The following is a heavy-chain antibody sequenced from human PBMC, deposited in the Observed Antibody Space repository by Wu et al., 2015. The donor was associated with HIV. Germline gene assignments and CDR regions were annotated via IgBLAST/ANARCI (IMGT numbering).Heavy chain of an antibody. Sequence: QVHLVQFGGEVKKPGSSVKVTCKASGDGFTSYAVSWVRQAPGQGLEWMGWITTYTGKTNYAQNFQGRVTMTTDTSTNTIYMELASLTFDDTAVYYCARGLPPHTWGTSFLLSTTWAEGTLVTVSS. CDR1: GDGFTSYA. CDR3: ARGLPPHTWGTSFLLSTT. V-gene: IGHV1-18*01. J-gene: IGHJ4*02. D-gene: IGHD2/OR15-2a*01. CDR2: ITTYTGKT.